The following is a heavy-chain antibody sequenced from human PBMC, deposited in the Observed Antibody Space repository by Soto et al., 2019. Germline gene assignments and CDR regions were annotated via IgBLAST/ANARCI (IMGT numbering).Heavy chain of an antibody. V-gene: IGHV3-7*05. CDR3: ARDSYYYGSGSYYNRCFDP. D-gene: IGHD3-10*01. CDR2: IKQDGSEK. CDR1: GFTLSSYW. J-gene: IGHJ5*02. Sequence: EVQLVESGGGLVQPGGSLRLSCAASGFTLSSYWMSWVRQAPGKGLEWVANIKQDGSEKYYVDSVKGRFTISRDNAKNSLYLQMNSLRAADTAVYYCARDSYYYGSGSYYNRCFDPWGQGTLVTVSS.